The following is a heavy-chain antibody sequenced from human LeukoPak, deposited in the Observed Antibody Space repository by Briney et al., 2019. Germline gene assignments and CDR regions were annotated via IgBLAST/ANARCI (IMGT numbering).Heavy chain of an antibody. CDR3: ASGAVCSSASCYRSNYYGMDV. D-gene: IGHD2-2*02. Sequence: SVKVSCKASGGTFSSYAISWVRQAPGQGLEGMGRIIPILGIANYAQKFQGRVTITADKSTSTAYMELSSLRSEDTAVYYCASGAVCSSASCYRSNYYGMDVWGQGTTVTVSS. J-gene: IGHJ6*02. CDR2: IIPILGIA. V-gene: IGHV1-69*04. CDR1: GGTFSSYA.